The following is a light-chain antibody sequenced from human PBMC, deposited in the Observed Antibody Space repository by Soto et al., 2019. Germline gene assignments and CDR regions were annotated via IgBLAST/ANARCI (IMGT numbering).Light chain of an antibody. CDR2: DAS. CDR1: QIVSSSY. Sequence: EIVFTHSPCTLSLSPGERATLSCMASQIVSSSYLAWYQQKPGQAPRLLIYDASNRATGIPARFSGSGSGTDFTLTISSLEPEDFAVYYCQQRSNWPPITFGQGTRLEIK. J-gene: IGKJ5*01. V-gene: IGKV3-11*01. CDR3: QQRSNWPPIT.